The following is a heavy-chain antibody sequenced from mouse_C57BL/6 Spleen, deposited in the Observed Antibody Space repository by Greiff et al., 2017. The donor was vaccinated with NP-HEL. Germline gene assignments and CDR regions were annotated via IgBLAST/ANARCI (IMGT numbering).Heavy chain of an antibody. CDR3: ARSTGFDY. CDR1: GYTFTDYY. Sequence: EVQLQQSGPELVKPGASVKISCKASGYTFTDYYMNWVKQSPGKSLEWIGDINPNNGGTSYNQKFKGKATLTVDKSSSTAYMELRSLTSEDSAVYYCARSTGFDYWGQGTTLTVSS. V-gene: IGHV1-26*01. J-gene: IGHJ2*01. CDR2: INPNNGGT.